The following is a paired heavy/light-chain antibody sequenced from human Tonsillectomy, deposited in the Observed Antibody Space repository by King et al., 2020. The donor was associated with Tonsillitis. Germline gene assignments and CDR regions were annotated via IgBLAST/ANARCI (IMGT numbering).Heavy chain of an antibody. J-gene: IGHJ4*02. V-gene: IGHV3-30*18. CDR2: ISYDGAKQ. Sequence: QVQLVESGGGVVQPGRSLRLSCAASGFRFRSYGMHWVRQAPGKGLEWVAVISYDGAKQYYGDSVKGRFTISRDNSKNTLYLQMNSLRAEDTADYYCAKPPLHETPYYFDSWGQGTLVTVSS. CDR3: AKPPLHETPYYFDS. CDR1: GFRFRSYG.
Light chain of an antibody. CDR3: QQRSNS. Sequence: EIVLTQSPATLSLSPGERATLSCRASQSVGSLLAWYQQKRGQAPRLLIYDASNRASGIPARFSGSGSGTDFTLTISSLEPEDFAVYYCQQRSNSFGPGTRVDIK. CDR2: DAS. CDR1: QSVGSL. J-gene: IGKJ3*01. V-gene: IGKV3-11*01.